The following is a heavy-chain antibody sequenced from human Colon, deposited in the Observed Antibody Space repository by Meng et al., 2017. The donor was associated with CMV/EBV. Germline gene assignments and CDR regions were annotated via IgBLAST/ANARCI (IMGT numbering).Heavy chain of an antibody. CDR2: IDSDGTT. CDR3: VKGELQPYYYYGMDV. Sequence: GVLNLSCAPSGFAVSRYYMSWVRQAPGKGLEWVLLIDSDGTTYYSDSVKGRFTISRDNSRNTVFLQMDSLRAEDTAVYYCVKGELQPYYYYGMDVWGQGTTVTVSS. J-gene: IGHJ6*02. V-gene: IGHV3-53*05. D-gene: IGHD3-10*01. CDR1: GFAVSRYY.